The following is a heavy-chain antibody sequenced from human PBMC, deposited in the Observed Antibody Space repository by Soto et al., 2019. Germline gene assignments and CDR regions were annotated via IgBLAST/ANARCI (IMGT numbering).Heavy chain of an antibody. CDR3: AIDKSQNYGTTAAISWFHP. D-gene: IGHD2-2*01. V-gene: IGHV1-46*01. CDR2: LNPSCDSR. Sequence: ASVKVSCKASGFSFSDYFMHWVRQAPGQGLERMGILNPSCDSRNYAQKFQGRVTITRDTSTSTVYMDLSSLRYEDTAVYYCAIDKSQNYGTTAAISWFHPWGQGTPVTVSS. J-gene: IGHJ5*02. CDR1: GFSFSDYF.